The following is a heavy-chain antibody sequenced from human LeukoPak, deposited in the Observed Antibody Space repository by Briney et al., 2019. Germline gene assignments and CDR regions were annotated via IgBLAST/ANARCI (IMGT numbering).Heavy chain of an antibody. J-gene: IGHJ4*02. D-gene: IGHD6-13*01. CDR2: ISAYNGDT. V-gene: IGHV1-18*01. Sequence: GASVKASCKASGYILSSYGITWVRQAPGQGLEWMGWISAYNGDTEYAQNLQGRVTMTTDASTSTAYMEVRSLRSDDTAVYYCARTGGSSSWYEKYHFDYWGQGTLVTVSS. CDR1: GYILSSYG. CDR3: ARTGGSSSWYEKYHFDY.